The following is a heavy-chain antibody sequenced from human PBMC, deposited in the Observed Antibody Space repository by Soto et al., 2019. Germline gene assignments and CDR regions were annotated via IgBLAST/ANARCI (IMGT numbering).Heavy chain of an antibody. D-gene: IGHD3-22*01. CDR2: INHSGST. CDR3: ARDSAYDSSGYYRKDKFDY. V-gene: IGHV4-34*01. Sequence: PSETLSLTCAVYGGSFSGYYWSWIRQPPGKGLEWIGEINHSGSTNYNPSLKSRVTISVDTSKNQFSLKLSSVTAADTAVYYCARDSAYDSSGYYRKDKFDYWSQGTLVT. CDR1: GGSFSGYY. J-gene: IGHJ4*02.